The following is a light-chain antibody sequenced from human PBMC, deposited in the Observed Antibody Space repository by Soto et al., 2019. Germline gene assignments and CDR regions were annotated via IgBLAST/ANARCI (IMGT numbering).Light chain of an antibody. CDR1: QSVSSN. V-gene: IGKV3-15*01. J-gene: IGKJ4*01. CDR2: GAS. Sequence: EILMTQSPATLSMSPGERATLSCRASQSVSSNLAWYQQKPGQAPRLLTYGASTRATGIPARFSGSGSGTEFTLTISSLQSEDFAVYYCQQYNNWPPMLTFGGGTKV. CDR3: QQYNNWPPMLT.